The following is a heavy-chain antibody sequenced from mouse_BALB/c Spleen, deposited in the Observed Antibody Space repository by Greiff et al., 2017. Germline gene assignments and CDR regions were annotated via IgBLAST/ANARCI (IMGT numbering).Heavy chain of an antibody. V-gene: IGHV1-85*01. Sequence: VKLMESGAELVKPGASVKLSCKASGYTFTSYDINWVRQRPEQGLEWIGWIFPGDGSTKYNEKFKGKATLTTDKSSSTAYMQLSRLTSEDSAVYFCARSTMITTRVWYFDVWGAGTTVTVSS. CDR1: GYTFTSYD. J-gene: IGHJ1*01. CDR3: ARSTMITTRVWYFDV. CDR2: IFPGDGST. D-gene: IGHD2-4*01.